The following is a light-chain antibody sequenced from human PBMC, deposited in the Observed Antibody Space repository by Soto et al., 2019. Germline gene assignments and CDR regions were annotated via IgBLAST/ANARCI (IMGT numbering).Light chain of an antibody. CDR3: RHYVNSQWT. J-gene: IGKJ1*01. V-gene: IGKV3-20*01. Sequence: EIVLTQSPGTLSLSPGERATLSCRSSQSVSSIYLDWFQQKPGQAPRLLIYAASSRATGIPDRFSGGASATDFTLTISRLEPEDFAVYYCRHYVNSQWTFGQGTKVEIK. CDR1: QSVSSIY. CDR2: AAS.